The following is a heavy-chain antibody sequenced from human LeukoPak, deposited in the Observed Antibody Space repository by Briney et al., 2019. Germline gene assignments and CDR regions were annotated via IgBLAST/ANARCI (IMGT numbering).Heavy chain of an antibody. V-gene: IGHV3-33*01. CDR2: IWHDGSHK. CDR1: GFAFNTYA. CDR3: ARVIFGSGSYPDF. J-gene: IGHJ4*02. D-gene: IGHD3-10*01. Sequence: GRSLRLSCAASGFAFNTYAMHWVRQAPGQGLEWVALIWHDGSHKFYSNSVRGQFAISRDNSKNTVSLRMNNLRPEDTAVYYCARVIFGSGSYPDFWGQGTLVTVSS.